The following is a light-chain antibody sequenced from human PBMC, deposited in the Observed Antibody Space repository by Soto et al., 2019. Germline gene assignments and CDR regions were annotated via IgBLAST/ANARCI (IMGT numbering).Light chain of an antibody. J-gene: IGKJ2*01. CDR1: QGIRND. CDR3: LQQNNYPRT. CDR2: VAS. Sequence: DIQMTQSPSSLSASVGDRVTITCRASQGIRNDLSWYQQKPGEAPKRLVYVASSLDGGVPARFSGSGSGTEFTLTISSLQPEDFATYYCLQQNNYPRTCGQGTKVEIK. V-gene: IGKV1-17*01.